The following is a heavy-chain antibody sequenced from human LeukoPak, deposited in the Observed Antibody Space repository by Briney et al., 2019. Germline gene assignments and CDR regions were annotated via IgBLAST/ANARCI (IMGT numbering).Heavy chain of an antibody. J-gene: IGHJ4*02. CDR3: ARDYSSYGPGYYFDY. V-gene: IGHV4-38-2*02. D-gene: IGHD6-6*01. Sequence: SETLSLTCTVSGYSISSGFYWSWIRQPPGKGLEWIGEINHSGSTNYNPSLKSRVTISVDTSKNQFSLKLSSVTAADTAVYYCARDYSSYGPGYYFDYWGQGTLVTVSS. CDR1: GYSISSGFY. CDR2: INHSGST.